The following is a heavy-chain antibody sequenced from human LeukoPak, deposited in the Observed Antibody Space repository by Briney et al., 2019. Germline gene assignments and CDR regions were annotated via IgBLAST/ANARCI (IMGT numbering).Heavy chain of an antibody. V-gene: IGHV3-23*01. J-gene: IGHJ3*02. CDR2: ISGGGGYTST. CDR1: GFTFSNYA. D-gene: IGHD6-19*01. Sequence: GGSLRLSCAASGFTFSNYAMTWVRQAPGKGLEWVSAISGGGGYTSTYYADSVKGRFTISRDNAKNSLYLQMNSLRAEDTAVYYCARDQLSSGWYRDAFDIWGQGTMVTVSS. CDR3: ARDQLSSGWYRDAFDI.